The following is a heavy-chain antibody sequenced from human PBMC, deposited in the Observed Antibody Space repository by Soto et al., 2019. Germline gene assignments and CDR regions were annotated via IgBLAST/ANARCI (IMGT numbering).Heavy chain of an antibody. CDR2: ISAYNGNT. D-gene: IGHD3-10*01. CDR1: GYTFTSNG. V-gene: IGHV1-18*01. Sequence: ASVKVSCKASGYTFTSNGISWVRQAPGQGLEWMGWISAYNGNTNYAQKLQGRVTMTTDTSTSTAYMELRSLRSDDTAVYYCARDQHSYFYGSGSYLPASFWGQATLVTVSS. J-gene: IGHJ4*02. CDR3: ARDQHSYFYGSGSYLPASF.